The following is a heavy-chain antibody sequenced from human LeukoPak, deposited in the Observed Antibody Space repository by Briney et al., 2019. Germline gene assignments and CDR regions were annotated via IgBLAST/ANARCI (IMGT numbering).Heavy chain of an antibody. Sequence: GGSLRLSCAASGFTFSTYNMNWVRQAPGKGLEWVSFISSGSRIIYYADSVKGRFTISRDNSKNTLYLQMDSLRAEDAALYYCAKDARGVGTTIFDYWGQGTLVTVSS. J-gene: IGHJ4*02. CDR1: GFTFSTYN. D-gene: IGHD1-26*01. CDR3: AKDARGVGTTIFDY. CDR2: ISSGSRII. V-gene: IGHV3-48*01.